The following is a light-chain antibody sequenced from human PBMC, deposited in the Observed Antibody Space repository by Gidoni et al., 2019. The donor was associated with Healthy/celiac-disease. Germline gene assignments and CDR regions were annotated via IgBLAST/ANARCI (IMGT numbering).Light chain of an antibody. J-gene: IGKJ1*01. Sequence: DIVMTQSLDYLAVSMGERATINCKSSQSVLYSSNNKNYLAWYQQKPGQPPKLLIYWASTRESGVPDRFSGSGSGTDFTLTISSLQAEDVAVYYCQQYYSTPWTFGPGTKVEIK. CDR2: WAS. CDR3: QQYYSTPWT. V-gene: IGKV4-1*01. CDR1: QSVLYSSNNKNY.